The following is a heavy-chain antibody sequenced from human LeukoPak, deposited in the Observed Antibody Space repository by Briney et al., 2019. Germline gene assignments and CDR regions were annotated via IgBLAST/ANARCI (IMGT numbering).Heavy chain of an antibody. CDR3: ARADSSRGLYYYYMDV. J-gene: IGHJ6*03. D-gene: IGHD6-13*01. Sequence: SVKVSCKASGGTFSSYAVSWVRQAPGQGLEWMGGIIPIFGTANYAQKFQGRVTITTDESTSTAYMELSSLRSEDTAVYYCARADSSRGLYYYYMDVWGKGTTVTVSS. V-gene: IGHV1-69*05. CDR1: GGTFSSYA. CDR2: IIPIFGTA.